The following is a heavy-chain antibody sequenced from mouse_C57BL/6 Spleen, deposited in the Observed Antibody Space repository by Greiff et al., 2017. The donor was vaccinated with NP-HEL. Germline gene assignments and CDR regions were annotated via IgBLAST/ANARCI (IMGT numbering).Heavy chain of an antibody. V-gene: IGHV1-69*01. Sequence: QVQLQQPGAELVMPGASVKLSCKASGYTFTSYWMHWVKQRPGQGLEWIGEIDPSDSYTNYNQKFKGKSTLTVDKSSSTAYMQLSSLTSEDSAVYYCARRGNYGSTLYYFDYWGQGTTLTVSS. J-gene: IGHJ2*01. D-gene: IGHD1-1*01. CDR1: GYTFTSYW. CDR2: IDPSDSYT. CDR3: ARRGNYGSTLYYFDY.